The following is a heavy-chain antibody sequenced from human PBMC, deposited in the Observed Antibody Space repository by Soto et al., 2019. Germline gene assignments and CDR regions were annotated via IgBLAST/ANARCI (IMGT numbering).Heavy chain of an antibody. CDR2: ISAYNGNT. V-gene: IGHV1-18*01. Sequence: QVQLVQSGAEVKKPGASVKVSCKASGYTFTSYGISWVQQAPGQGLEWMGWISAYNGNTNYAQKLQGRVTMTTDTSTSTAYMELRSLRSDDTSVYYCARDAVSYDILTGIYFDYWGQGTLVTVSS. CDR3: ARDAVSYDILTGIYFDY. D-gene: IGHD3-9*01. CDR1: GYTFTSYG. J-gene: IGHJ4*02.